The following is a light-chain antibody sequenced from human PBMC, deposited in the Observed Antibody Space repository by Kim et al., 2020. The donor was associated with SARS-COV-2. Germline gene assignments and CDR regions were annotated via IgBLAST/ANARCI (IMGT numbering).Light chain of an antibody. Sequence: ASVGDRVTLTCRASQDISDFLAWYQQKPGQAPKLLIHAASTLQIGVPSRFSGRGSGTQFTLTIGSLQPEDFAIYYCQRLNLCPLIFGGGTKVDIK. CDR3: QRLNLCPLI. J-gene: IGKJ4*01. CDR2: AAS. CDR1: QDISDF. V-gene: IGKV1-9*01.